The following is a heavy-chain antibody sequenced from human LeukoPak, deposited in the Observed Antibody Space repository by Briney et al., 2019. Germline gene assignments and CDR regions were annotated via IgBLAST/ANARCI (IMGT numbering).Heavy chain of an antibody. CDR1: GYSISSGYY. J-gene: IGHJ3*02. D-gene: IGHD6-13*01. CDR3: AREYRSSPEYAFDI. CDR2: IYHSGST. Sequence: KPSETLSLTCAVSGYSISSGYYWGWIRQPPGKGLEWIGRIYHSGSTYYNPSLKSRVTISVDTSKNQFSLKLSSVTAADTAVYYCAREYRSSPEYAFDIWGQGTMVTVSS. V-gene: IGHV4-38-2*02.